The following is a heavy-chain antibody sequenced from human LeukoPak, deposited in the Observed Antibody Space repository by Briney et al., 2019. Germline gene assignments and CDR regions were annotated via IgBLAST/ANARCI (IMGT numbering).Heavy chain of an antibody. CDR3: VREGGITAAGTLYCYFDL. D-gene: IGHD6-13*01. J-gene: IGHJ2*01. V-gene: IGHV4-4*07. CDR1: GGSISSYY. Sequence: SETLSLTCTVSGGSISSYYCSWIRQPAGKGLEWIGRIYASGSTNYNPSLKRRVTMSVDTSKKQFSLKLSSVTAADTAMYYCVREGGITAAGTLYCYFDLWGRGTLVTVSS. CDR2: IYASGST.